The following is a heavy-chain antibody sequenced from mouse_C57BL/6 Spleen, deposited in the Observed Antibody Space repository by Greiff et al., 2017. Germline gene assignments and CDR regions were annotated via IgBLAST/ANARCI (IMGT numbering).Heavy chain of an antibody. Sequence: VKLQQPGTELVKPGASVKLSCKASGYTFTSYWMHWVKQRPGQGLEWIGNINPRNGGTNYNEKFKGKDTLTVYKSSSTTYMQLSSLTSEDSAVYYCARGGWGYGNYFYYFDYWGKGTTLTVSS. D-gene: IGHD2-1*01. CDR3: ARGGWGYGNYFYYFDY. CDR1: GYTFTSYW. V-gene: IGHV1-53*01. J-gene: IGHJ2*01. CDR2: INPRNGGT.